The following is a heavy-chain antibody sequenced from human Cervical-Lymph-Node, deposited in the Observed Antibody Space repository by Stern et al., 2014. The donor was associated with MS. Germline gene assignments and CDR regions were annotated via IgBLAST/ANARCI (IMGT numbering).Heavy chain of an antibody. CDR3: AQGAGSYWYVGL. CDR1: GGSFINYA. J-gene: IGHJ2*01. CDR2: IIPICGAP. Sequence: QVQLVESGAEVKKPGSSVKVSCRPSGGSFINYAISWVRQAPGQGLEWMGGIIPICGAPDCTQRFKARLTMTADESTSTASMELGSLTSDGTAIYYCAQGAGSYWYVGLWGRGTPVTVSS. D-gene: IGHD6-19*01. V-gene: IGHV1-69*01.